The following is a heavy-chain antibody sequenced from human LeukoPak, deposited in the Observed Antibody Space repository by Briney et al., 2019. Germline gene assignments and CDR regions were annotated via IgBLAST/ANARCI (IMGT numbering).Heavy chain of an antibody. CDR1: GFTFSSYE. Sequence: GGSLRLSCAASGFTFSSYEMNWVRQAPGRGLEWVSAISRDGGDTFYADSVKGRFTISRDNSKNTVYLQMNSLRAEDTALYYCAKLGHTSGYYARHSDYWGQGTLVTVSS. CDR3: AKLGHTSGYYARHSDY. V-gene: IGHV3-23*01. CDR2: ISRDGGDT. J-gene: IGHJ4*02. D-gene: IGHD3-22*01.